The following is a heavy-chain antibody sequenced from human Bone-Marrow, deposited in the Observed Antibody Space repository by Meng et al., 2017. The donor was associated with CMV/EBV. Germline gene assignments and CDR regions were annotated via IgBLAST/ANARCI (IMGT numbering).Heavy chain of an antibody. D-gene: IGHD6-19*01. CDR2: ISWNSDSI. CDR1: GFTFDDYA. CDR3: ARGGHSSGWYPP. Sequence: GGSLRLSCAASGFTFDDYAMYWVRQGPGKGLEWVSSISWNSDSIDYADSVKGRFSISRDNAKNSLYLQMNSLRAEDTAVYYCARGGHSSGWYPPWGQGTLVTVSS. V-gene: IGHV3-9*01. J-gene: IGHJ5*02.